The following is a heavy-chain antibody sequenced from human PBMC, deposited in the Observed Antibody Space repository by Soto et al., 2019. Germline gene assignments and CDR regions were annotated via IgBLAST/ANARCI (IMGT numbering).Heavy chain of an antibody. J-gene: IGHJ4*02. CDR1: GFTFSSYA. CDR3: ARDPFGYYVNYFDN. V-gene: IGHV3-23*01. Sequence: GSLRLSCAASGFTFSSYAMSWVRQAPGKGLEWVSGISGSGGSTYCADSVKGRFTISRDDSKNTLYLQMNSLRAEDTAIFYCARDPFGYYVNYFDNWGQGTL. D-gene: IGHD1-26*01. CDR2: ISGSGGST.